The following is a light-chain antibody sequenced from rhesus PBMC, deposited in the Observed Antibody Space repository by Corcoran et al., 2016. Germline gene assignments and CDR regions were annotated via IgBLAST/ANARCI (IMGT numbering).Light chain of an antibody. CDR1: QGISSY. Sequence: DIQMTQSPSSLSASVGDTVTITCRASQGISSYLNWFQQKPGKAPQLLNYKASSLQSGVPSRFSGSGSGTDFTLPISSLQSEYFATYYCQQYSSRPYSFGQGTKVEIK. V-gene: IGKV1-28*02. J-gene: IGKJ2*01. CDR3: QQYSSRPYS. CDR2: KAS.